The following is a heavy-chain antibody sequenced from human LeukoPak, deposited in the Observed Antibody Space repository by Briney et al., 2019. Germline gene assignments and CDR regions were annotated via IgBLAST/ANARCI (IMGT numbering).Heavy chain of an antibody. Sequence: SVKVSCKASGYIFSTYGISWVRQAPGQGLEWMGCISGYNGNTNYAQKLQGRVTMTTDTSTSTAYMELRSLRSDDTAVYYCARRRSEEFDFDCWGQGTLVTVSS. V-gene: IGHV1-18*01. D-gene: IGHD6-19*01. J-gene: IGHJ4*02. CDR3: ARRRSEEFDFDC. CDR1: GYIFSTYG. CDR2: ISGYNGNT.